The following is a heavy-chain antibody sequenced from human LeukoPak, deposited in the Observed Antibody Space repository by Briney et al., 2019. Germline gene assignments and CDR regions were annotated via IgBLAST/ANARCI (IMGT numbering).Heavy chain of an antibody. D-gene: IGHD6-13*01. CDR2: IYWNDDK. Sequence: SGPTLVKPTQTLTLTCTFSGFSLSTSGVGVGWIRQPPGKALEWLALIYWNDDKRYSPSLKSRLTITKDTSKNQVVLTMTNMDPVDTATYYCAHRHRGLPGYSSSWPSLRSGYFDYWGQGTLVTVSS. CDR1: GFSLSTSGVG. J-gene: IGHJ4*02. V-gene: IGHV2-5*01. CDR3: AHRHRGLPGYSSSWPSLRSGYFDY.